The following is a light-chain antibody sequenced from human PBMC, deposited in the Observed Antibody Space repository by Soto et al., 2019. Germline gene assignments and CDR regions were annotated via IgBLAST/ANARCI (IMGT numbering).Light chain of an antibody. CDR1: QSVSSSY. Sequence: EIVLTQSPGTLSLSPGERATLSCRASQSVSSSYLAWYQQKPGQAPRLLIYGASSRATGIPDRFGGSGSGTDFTLTISRLEPEDVAVYYCQQYGSSPTFGGGTKVEIK. CDR3: QQYGSSPT. J-gene: IGKJ4*01. V-gene: IGKV3-20*01. CDR2: GAS.